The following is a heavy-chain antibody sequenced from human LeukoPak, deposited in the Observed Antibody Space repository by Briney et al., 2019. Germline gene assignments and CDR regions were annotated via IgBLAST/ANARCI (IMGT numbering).Heavy chain of an antibody. CDR2: ISYDGSNK. Sequence: GGSLRLSCAASGFTFSSYGMHWVRQAPGKGLEWVAVISYDGSNKYYADSVKGRFTIPRDNAKNSLYLQMNSLRAEDSAVYYCARGKQWLAVDYWGQGTLVTVSS. J-gene: IGHJ4*02. V-gene: IGHV3-30*03. CDR3: ARGKQWLAVDY. D-gene: IGHD6-19*01. CDR1: GFTFSSYG.